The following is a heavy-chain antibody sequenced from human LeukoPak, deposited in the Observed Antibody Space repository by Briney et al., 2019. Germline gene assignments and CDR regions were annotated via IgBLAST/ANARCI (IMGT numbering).Heavy chain of an antibody. CDR3: ARSKFRYSSSANWFDP. CDR2: ISAYNGNT. J-gene: IGHJ5*02. CDR1: GYTFTSYG. D-gene: IGHD6-6*01. V-gene: IGHV1-18*01. Sequence: GASVKVSCKASGYTFTSYGISWVRQAPGQGLEWMGWISAYNGNTNYAQKLQGRVTMTTDTSTSTAYMELRSLRSDDTAVYYRARSKFRYSSSANWFDPWGQGTLVTVSS.